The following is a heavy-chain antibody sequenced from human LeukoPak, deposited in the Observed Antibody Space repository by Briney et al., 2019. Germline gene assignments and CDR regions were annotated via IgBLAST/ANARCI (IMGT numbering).Heavy chain of an antibody. CDR1: GGSVSSGSYY. CDR3: ARDFYGDYFDY. J-gene: IGHJ4*02. V-gene: IGHV4-61*01. Sequence: SSETLSLTCTVSGGSVSSGSYYWSWIRQPPGKGLEWIGYIYYSGSTNYNPSLKSRVTISVDTSKNQFSLKLSSVTAADTAVYYCARDFYGDYFDYWGQGTLVTVSS. D-gene: IGHD4-17*01. CDR2: IYYSGST.